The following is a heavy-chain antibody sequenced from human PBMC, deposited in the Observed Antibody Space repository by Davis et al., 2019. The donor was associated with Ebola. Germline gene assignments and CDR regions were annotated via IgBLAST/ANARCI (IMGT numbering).Heavy chain of an antibody. D-gene: IGHD6-6*01. CDR2: IYYSGST. CDR1: GGSISSYY. J-gene: IGHJ6*02. Sequence: GSLRLSCTVSGGSISSYYWSWIRQPPGKGLEWIGYIYYSGSTYYNPSLKSRVTISVDTSKNQFSLKLSSVTAADTAVYYCARQLIAARRAYYYYYGMDVWGQGTTVTVSS. CDR3: ARQLIAARRAYYYYYGMDV. V-gene: IGHV4-59*08.